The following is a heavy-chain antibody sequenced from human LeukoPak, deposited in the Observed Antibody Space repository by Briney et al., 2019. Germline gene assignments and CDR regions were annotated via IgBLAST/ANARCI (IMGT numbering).Heavy chain of an antibody. Sequence: ASVKVSCKASGGTFSSYAISWVRQAPEQGLEWMGGIIPIFGTANYAQKFQGRVTMTEDTSTDTAYMELSSLRSEDTAVYYCATDLIPPYAGHEVGGWHQKFDYWGQGTLVTVSS. D-gene: IGHD3-16*01. J-gene: IGHJ4*02. V-gene: IGHV1-69*06. CDR3: ATDLIPPYAGHEVGGWHQKFDY. CDR1: GGTFSSYA. CDR2: IIPIFGTA.